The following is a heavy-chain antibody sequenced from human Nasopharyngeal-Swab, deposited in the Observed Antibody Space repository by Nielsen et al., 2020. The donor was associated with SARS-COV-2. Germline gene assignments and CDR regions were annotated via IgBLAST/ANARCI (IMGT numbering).Heavy chain of an antibody. Sequence: GESLKLSCAASGFTFSSYAMHWVRQAPGKGLEWVAVISYDGSNKYYADSVKGRFTISRDNSKNTLYLQMNSLRAEDTAVYYCARVSPYCSGGSCYHDAFDIWGQGTMVTVSS. V-gene: IGHV3-30-3*01. CDR2: ISYDGSNK. CDR1: GFTFSSYA. CDR3: ARVSPYCSGGSCYHDAFDI. D-gene: IGHD2-15*01. J-gene: IGHJ3*02.